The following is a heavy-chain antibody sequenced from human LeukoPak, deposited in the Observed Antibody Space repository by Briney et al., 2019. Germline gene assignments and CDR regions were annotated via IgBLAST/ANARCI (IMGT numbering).Heavy chain of an antibody. J-gene: IGHJ5*02. CDR1: GYTFTSYG. V-gene: IGHV1-18*01. CDR2: ISAYNGNT. D-gene: IGHD6-13*01. CDR3: ARDSSSWYPPGWFDP. Sequence: ASVKVSCKASGYTFTSYGISWVRQAPGQGLEWMGWISAYNGNTNYAQKLQGRVTMTTDTSTSTAYMELRSLRSDDTAVYYCARDSSSWYPPGWFDPWGQGTLVTVSS.